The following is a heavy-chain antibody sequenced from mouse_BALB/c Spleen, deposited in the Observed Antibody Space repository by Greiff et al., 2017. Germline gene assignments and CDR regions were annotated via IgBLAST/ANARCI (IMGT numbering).Heavy chain of an antibody. Sequence: QVQLKESGPGLVAPSQSLSITCTVSGFSLTGYGVNWVRQPPGKGLEWLGMIWGDGSTDYNSALKSRLSISKDNSKSQVFLKMNSLQTDDTARYYCARQGDDYAMDYWGQGTSVTVSS. CDR1: GFSLTGYG. CDR2: IWGDGST. J-gene: IGHJ4*01. CDR3: ARQGDDYAMDY. V-gene: IGHV2-6-7*01.